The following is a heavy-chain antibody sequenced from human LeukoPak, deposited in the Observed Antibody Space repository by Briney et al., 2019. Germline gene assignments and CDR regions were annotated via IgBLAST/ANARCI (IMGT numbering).Heavy chain of an antibody. CDR3: ARDLVPPYCGGDCYSQSYYYYGMDV. CDR2: INPSGGST. D-gene: IGHD2-21*02. CDR1: GYTFTSYY. V-gene: IGHV1-46*01. Sequence: ASVKVSCKASGYTFTSYYMHWVRQAPGQGLEWMGIINPSGGSTSYAQKFQGRVTMTRDTSTSTVYMELSSLRSEDTAVYYCARDLVPPYCGGDCYSQSYYYYGMDVWGQGTTVTVSS. J-gene: IGHJ6*02.